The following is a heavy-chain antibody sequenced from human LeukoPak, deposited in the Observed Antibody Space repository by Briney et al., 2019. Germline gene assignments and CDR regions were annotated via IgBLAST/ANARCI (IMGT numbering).Heavy chain of an antibody. D-gene: IGHD4-17*01. V-gene: IGHV3-23*01. CDR1: GFTFSSYA. J-gene: IGHJ4*02. Sequence: GGSLRLSCAASGFTFSSYAMSWVRQAPGKGLEWVSAISGSGGSTYYADSVKGRFTISRDNSKNTLCLQMNSLRAEDTAVYYCAMRSTVLNPLDYWGQGTLVTVSS. CDR3: AMRSTVLNPLDY. CDR2: ISGSGGST.